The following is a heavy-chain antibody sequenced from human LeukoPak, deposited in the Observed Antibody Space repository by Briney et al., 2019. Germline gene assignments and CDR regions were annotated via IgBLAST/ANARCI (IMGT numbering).Heavy chain of an antibody. V-gene: IGHV3-33*08. CDR1: GFTFSNAW. J-gene: IGHJ3*02. D-gene: IGHD3-22*01. CDR2: VWYDESNK. Sequence: PGGSLRLSCAASGFTFSNAWVTWVRQAPGKGLEWVAVVWYDESNKYYVDSVKGRFTISRDNSKNTLYLQMNSLRVEDTALYYCAREDSSGAFDIWGQGTMVTVSS. CDR3: AREDSSGAFDI.